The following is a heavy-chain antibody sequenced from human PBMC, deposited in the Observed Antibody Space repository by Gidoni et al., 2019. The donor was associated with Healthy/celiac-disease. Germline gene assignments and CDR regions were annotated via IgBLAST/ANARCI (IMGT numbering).Heavy chain of an antibody. J-gene: IGHJ4*02. CDR1: GFSLTSRGMC. CDR2: IDWDDDK. CDR3: ARMKGGSSGTDFDY. D-gene: IGHD3-22*01. V-gene: IGHV2-70*01. Sequence: QVTLRESGPALVKPTQTLTLTCTFSGFSLTSRGMCVSWIRQPPGKALEWLALIDWDDDKYYSTSLKTRLTISKDTSKNQVVLTMTNMDPVDTATYYCARMKGGSSGTDFDYWGQGTLVTVSS.